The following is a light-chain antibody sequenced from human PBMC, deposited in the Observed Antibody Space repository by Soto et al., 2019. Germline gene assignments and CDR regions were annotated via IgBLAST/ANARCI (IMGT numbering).Light chain of an antibody. CDR2: GAS. V-gene: IGKV3-20*01. CDR1: QSVSSNY. Sequence: EIVLTQSPGTLSLSPGERATLSCRASQSVSSNYLAWYQQKPGQAPRLLIYGASSRATGIPDSFSGSGSGTDFTITISSLEPEDFAVYYCQKYGSSPMTFGQGTRMEI. CDR3: QKYGSSPMT. J-gene: IGKJ5*01.